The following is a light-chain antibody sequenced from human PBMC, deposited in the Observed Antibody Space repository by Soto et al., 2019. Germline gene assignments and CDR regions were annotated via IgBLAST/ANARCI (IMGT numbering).Light chain of an antibody. J-gene: IGKJ1*01. CDR2: GAS. CDR3: QQYGSSPPWT. V-gene: IGKV3-20*01. CDR1: QSVSSNS. Sequence: EIVLTQSPGTLSLSPRGSATLSCRASQSVSSNSLAWYQQKPGQAPRLLIYGASNRATDIPDRFSGSGSGTDFTLTISRLEPEDFAVYYCQQYGSSPPWTFGQGTKVEIK.